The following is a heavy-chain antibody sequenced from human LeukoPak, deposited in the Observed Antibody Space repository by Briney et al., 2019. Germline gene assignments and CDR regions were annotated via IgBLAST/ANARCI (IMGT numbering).Heavy chain of an antibody. CDR1: GDSIGSGHYY. D-gene: IGHD6-13*01. V-gene: IGHV4-30-2*01. J-gene: IGHJ5*02. CDR3: ARGQLASS. CDR2: IYHSGTT. Sequence: PSQTLSLTCTVSGDSIGSGHYYWSWIRQPPGKGLEWIGYIYHSGTTYYNPSLKSRVTISIDTSKSQFSLKLSFVTAADTAVYYCARGQLASSWGQGTLVTVSS.